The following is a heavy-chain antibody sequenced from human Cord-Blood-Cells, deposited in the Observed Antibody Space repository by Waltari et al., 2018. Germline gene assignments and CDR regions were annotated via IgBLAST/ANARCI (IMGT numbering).Heavy chain of an antibody. CDR2: IIPIFGTA. CDR3: ASREGPAYSSSSYYFDY. D-gene: IGHD6-6*01. V-gene: IGHV1-69*01. J-gene: IGHJ4*02. CDR1: GGTFSSYA. Sequence: QVQLVQSGAEVKKPGSSVKVSCKPSGGTFSSYAISWVRQAPGQGLEWMGGIIPIFGTANYAQKFQGRVTITADESTSTAYMELSSLRSEDTAVYYCASREGPAYSSSSYYFDYWGQGTLVTVSS.